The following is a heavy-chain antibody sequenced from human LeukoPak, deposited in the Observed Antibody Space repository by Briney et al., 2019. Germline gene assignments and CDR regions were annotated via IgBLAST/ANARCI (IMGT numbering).Heavy chain of an antibody. CDR1: GASISTGDYY. CDR3: ARDYYHGFSTYRP. D-gene: IGHD3-10*01. V-gene: IGHV4-30-4*08. Sequence: SETLSLTCTVSGASISTGDYYYSWIRQPPGKGLEWIGYVYNTGCTHYNPSLKSRVTISVDRSMNQFSLELTSVTAADTAVYYCARDYYHGFSTYRPWGQGTLVTVSS. J-gene: IGHJ5*02. CDR2: VYNTGCT.